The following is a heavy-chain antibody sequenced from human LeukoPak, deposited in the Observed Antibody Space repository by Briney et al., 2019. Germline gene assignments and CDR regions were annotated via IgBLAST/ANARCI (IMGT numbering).Heavy chain of an antibody. Sequence: NPGGSLGLSCAASGFTFSDYYMSWIRQAPGKGLEWVSYISSSGSTIYYADSVKGRFTISRDNAKNSLYLQMNSLRAEDTAVYYCASTYYYDSSGYYHAFDIWGQGTMVTVSS. CDR1: GFTFSDYY. V-gene: IGHV3-11*04. CDR3: ASTYYYDSSGYYHAFDI. D-gene: IGHD3-22*01. CDR2: ISSSGSTI. J-gene: IGHJ3*02.